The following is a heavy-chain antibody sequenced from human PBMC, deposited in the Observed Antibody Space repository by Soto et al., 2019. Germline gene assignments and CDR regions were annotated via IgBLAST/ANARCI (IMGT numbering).Heavy chain of an antibody. D-gene: IGHD3-10*01. J-gene: IGHJ6*02. CDR1: GYTFTSYG. V-gene: IGHV1-18*01. Sequence: QVQLVQSGAEVKKPGASVKVSCKASGYTFTSYGISWVRQAPGQGLEWMGWISAYNGNTNYAQKLQGRVTMTTDTSTSTADMELRSLRSDDTAVYYCARDRGVEYHYYYGMDVWGQGTTVTVSS. CDR2: ISAYNGNT. CDR3: ARDRGVEYHYYYGMDV.